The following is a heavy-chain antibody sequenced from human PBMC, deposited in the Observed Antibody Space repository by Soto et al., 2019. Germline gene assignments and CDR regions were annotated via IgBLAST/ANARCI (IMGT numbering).Heavy chain of an antibody. CDR2: ISWNSGSI. CDR1: GFTFDDYA. D-gene: IGHD5-12*01. CDR3: AKVLGGSGYDYPREDAAAFDI. J-gene: IGHJ3*02. V-gene: IGHV3-9*01. Sequence: GGSLRLSCAASGFTFDDYAMHWVRQAPGKGLEWVSGISWNSGSIGYADSVKGRFTISRDNAKNSLYLQMNSLRAEDTALYYCAKVLGGSGYDYPREDAAAFDIWGQGTMVTVSS.